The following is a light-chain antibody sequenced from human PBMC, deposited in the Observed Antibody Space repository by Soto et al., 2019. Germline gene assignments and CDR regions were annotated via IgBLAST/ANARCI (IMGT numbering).Light chain of an antibody. CDR1: QNIHMY. V-gene: IGKV1-5*03. CDR3: QHYNSYSEA. CDR2: KAS. J-gene: IGKJ1*01. Sequence: DLQMTQSPSTLSSSIGDSVTITCRASQNIHMYLAWYQQKTGKAPKLLIYKASTLKSGVPSRFSGSGSGTELNLTISRLQPDDFATYYCQHYNSYSEAFGQGTKVDIK.